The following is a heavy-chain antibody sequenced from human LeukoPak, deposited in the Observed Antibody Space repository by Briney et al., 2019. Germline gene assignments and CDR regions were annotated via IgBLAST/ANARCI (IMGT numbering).Heavy chain of an antibody. Sequence: SETLSLTCAVYGGSFSGYYWSWIRQPPGKGLEWIGEINHSGSTNYNPSLKSRVTISVDTSKNQFSLKLSSVTAADTAVYYCARFTVAGGGDAFDIWGQGTMVTVSS. CDR2: INHSGST. D-gene: IGHD6-19*01. V-gene: IGHV4-34*01. J-gene: IGHJ3*02. CDR3: ARFTVAGGGDAFDI. CDR1: GGSFSGYY.